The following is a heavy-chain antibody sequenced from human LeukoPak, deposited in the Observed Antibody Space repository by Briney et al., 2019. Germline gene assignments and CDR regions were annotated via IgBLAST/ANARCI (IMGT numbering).Heavy chain of an antibody. CDR2: IYYSGST. V-gene: IGHV4-30-4*02. D-gene: IGHD4-23*01. CDR1: GGSISNGDHY. Sequence: SETLSLTCTVSGGSISNGDHYWSWIRQHPGKGLEWIGHIYYSGSTYYNPSLKSRVTISRDMSTNQFSLKMTSVTAADTAVYFCARDMGAPDYGSYSVDYWGQGTLVTVSS. J-gene: IGHJ4*02. CDR3: ARDMGAPDYGSYSVDY.